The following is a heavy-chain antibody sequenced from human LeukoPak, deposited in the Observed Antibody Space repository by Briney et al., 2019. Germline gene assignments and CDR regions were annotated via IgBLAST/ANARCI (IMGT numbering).Heavy chain of an antibody. J-gene: IGHJ4*02. CDR1: GFIFSKYC. D-gene: IGHD5-12*01. V-gene: IGHV3-7*01. CDR2: MKQDGSEK. CDR3: ARAESGYAHLFDS. Sequence: PGGSLRLSCEASGFIFSKYCMSWVRQAPGKGPEWVANMKQDGSEKFYMDSVKGRFTISRDNANNSLYLQMNNLSAEDTAVYYCARAESGYAHLFDSWGRGTLVTVSS.